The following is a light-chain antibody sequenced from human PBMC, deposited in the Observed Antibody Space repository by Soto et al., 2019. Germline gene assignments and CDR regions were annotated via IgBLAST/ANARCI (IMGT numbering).Light chain of an antibody. CDR1: QVINNY. CDR2: AAS. CDR3: QKYNSAPWT. Sequence: DIQMTQSPSSLSASVGDRVTITCRASQVINNYLAWYQQKPGKVPKLLIYAASTLQSGVPFLFSGSGSGTDFTLTICSLQPEDDATYYCQKYNSAPWTLDQGTKVEIK. V-gene: IGKV1-27*01. J-gene: IGKJ1*01.